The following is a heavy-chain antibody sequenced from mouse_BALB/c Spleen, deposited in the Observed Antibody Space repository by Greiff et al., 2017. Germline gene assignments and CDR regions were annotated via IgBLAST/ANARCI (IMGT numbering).Heavy chain of an antibody. J-gene: IGHJ3*01. D-gene: IGHD1-2*01. CDR1: GYSFTSYW. Sequence: VQLQQPGAELVRPGASVKLSCKASGYSFTSYWMHWVKQRPGQGLEWIGAIYPGNSDTSYNQKFKGKAKLTAVTSASTAYMELSSLTNEDSAVYYCTRGGTTATSWFAYWGQGTLVTVSA. CDR3: TRGGTTATSWFAY. CDR2: IYPGNSDT. V-gene: IGHV1-5*01.